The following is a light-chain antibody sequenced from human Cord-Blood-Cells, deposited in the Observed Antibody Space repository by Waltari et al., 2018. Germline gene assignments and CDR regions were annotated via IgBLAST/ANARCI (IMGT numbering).Light chain of an antibody. CDR1: SPDAGGSDN. CDR2: EVS. V-gene: IGLV2-14*01. Sequence: QSALTQPPSASASPGQSLTISCTGPSPDAGGSDNVSWHQQHPGKAPKLMIYEVSNRPSGVSNRFSGSKSGNTASLTISGLQAEDEADYYCSSYTSSSTVVFGGGTKLTVL. J-gene: IGLJ2*01. CDR3: SSYTSSSTVV.